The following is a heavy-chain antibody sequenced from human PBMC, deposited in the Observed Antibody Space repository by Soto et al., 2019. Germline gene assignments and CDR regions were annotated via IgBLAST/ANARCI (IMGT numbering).Heavy chain of an antibody. V-gene: IGHV1-69*01. CDR3: XXXXXXCSSTSCSYGMDV. J-gene: IGHJ6*02. D-gene: IGHD2-2*01. CDR2: IIPIFGTA. Sequence: QVQLVQSGAEVKKPGSSVKVSCKASGGTFSSYAISWVRQAPGQGLEWMGGIIPIFGTANYAQKFQGRVTITADESTSTAYMELSSLRSEDTAVXXXXXXXXXCSSTSCSYGMDVWGQXTT. CDR1: GGTFSSYA.